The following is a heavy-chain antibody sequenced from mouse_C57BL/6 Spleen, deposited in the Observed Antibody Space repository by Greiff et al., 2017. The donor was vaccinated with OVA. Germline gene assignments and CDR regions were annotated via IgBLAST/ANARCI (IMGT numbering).Heavy chain of an antibody. Sequence: VQLQQSGAELARPGASVKLSCKASGYTFTSYGISWVKQRTGQGLEWIGEIYPRSGNTYYNEKFKGKATLTADKSSSTAYMELRSLTSEDSAVYFCAQIYYDYDEGNFAYWGQGTLVTVSA. J-gene: IGHJ3*01. CDR1: GYTFTSYG. V-gene: IGHV1-81*01. CDR3: AQIYYDYDEGNFAY. D-gene: IGHD2-4*01. CDR2: IYPRSGNT.